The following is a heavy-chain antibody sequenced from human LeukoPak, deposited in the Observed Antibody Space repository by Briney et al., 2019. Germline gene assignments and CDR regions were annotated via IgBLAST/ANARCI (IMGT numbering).Heavy chain of an antibody. CDR1: GGSISSYY. J-gene: IGHJ4*02. Sequence: SETLSLTCTVSGGSISSYYWSWIRQPPGKGLEWIGYIYYSGTTEYNPSLKSRVTISVDTSNNQFSLEVRSVSSADTAVYYCARSSGTYRSFDYWGQGTLVTVSS. V-gene: IGHV4-59*01. CDR2: IYYSGTT. D-gene: IGHD1-26*01. CDR3: ARSSGTYRSFDY.